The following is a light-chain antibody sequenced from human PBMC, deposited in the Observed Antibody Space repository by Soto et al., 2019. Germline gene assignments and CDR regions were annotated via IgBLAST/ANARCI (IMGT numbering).Light chain of an antibody. CDR2: GAS. V-gene: IGKV3-20*01. Sequence: ETVLTQSPGTLSLSPGERATLSCRASRSVNSAYFAWYQHKPGQAPRLLIYGASSREAGIPDRFSGSGSGTDFTLTISRLEPEDFAVYYCEQYDTSPYTFGQGTKLDIK. CDR3: EQYDTSPYT. CDR1: RSVNSAY. J-gene: IGKJ2*01.